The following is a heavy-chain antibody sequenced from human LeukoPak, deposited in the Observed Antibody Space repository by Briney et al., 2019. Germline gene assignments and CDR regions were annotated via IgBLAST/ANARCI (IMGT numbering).Heavy chain of an antibody. D-gene: IGHD3-3*01. J-gene: IGHJ6*02. V-gene: IGHV3-30*18. CDR1: GFTFSSYG. CDR2: ISYDGSNK. CDR3: AKDFAPSIFGVVYGGYYYYGMDV. Sequence: GGSLRLSCAASGFTFSSYGMHWVRQAPGKGLEWVAVISYDGSNKYCADSVKGRFTISRDNSKNTLYLQMNSLRAEDTAVYYCAKDFAPSIFGVVYGGYYYYGMDVWGQGTTVTVSS.